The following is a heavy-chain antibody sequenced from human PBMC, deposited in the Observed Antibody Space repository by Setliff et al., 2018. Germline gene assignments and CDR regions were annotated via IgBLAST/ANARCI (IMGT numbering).Heavy chain of an antibody. CDR1: SGSINSYY. CDR2: VHFGGDT. D-gene: IGHD3-9*01. Sequence: SETLSLTCTVSSGSINSYYWSWVRQSPGKGLEWIGFVHFGGDTNYNPSLKSRVTISVDTSKNQFSLKLFSVTAADTAVYYCAHSTTFDLHHDYWGQGTLVTVSS. CDR3: AHSTTFDLHHDY. V-gene: IGHV4-59*08. J-gene: IGHJ4*02.